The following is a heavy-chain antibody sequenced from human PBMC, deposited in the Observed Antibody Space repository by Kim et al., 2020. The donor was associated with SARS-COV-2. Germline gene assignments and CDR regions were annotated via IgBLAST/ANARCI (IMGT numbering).Heavy chain of an antibody. Sequence: GSTNYNTSLKSRVTMSVGTSKNQFSLILSSVTAADTAIYHCARGSGSFDSWGQGTLVTVSS. D-gene: IGHD3-22*01. J-gene: IGHJ5*01. CDR3: ARGSGSFDS. V-gene: IGHV4-59*09. CDR2: GST.